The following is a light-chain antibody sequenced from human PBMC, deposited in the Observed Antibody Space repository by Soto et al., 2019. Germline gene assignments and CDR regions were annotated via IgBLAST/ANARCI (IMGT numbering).Light chain of an antibody. V-gene: IGLV2-14*01. CDR2: EVN. J-gene: IGLJ1*01. CDR3: TSYTGSSTPYV. CDR1: SSDVGTYNY. Sequence: VLTQAASVSGSPGQSITISCTGTSSDVGTYNYVSWYQQHPDKAPKLIIYEVNNRPSGVSNRFSGSKSGNTASLTISGLQAEDEADYYCTSYTGSSTPYVFGTGTKVPVL.